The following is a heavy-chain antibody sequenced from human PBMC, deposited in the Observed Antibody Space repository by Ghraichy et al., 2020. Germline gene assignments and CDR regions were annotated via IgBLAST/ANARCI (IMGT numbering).Heavy chain of an antibody. CDR2: IIPILGIA. V-gene: IGHV1-69*04. D-gene: IGHD3-22*01. Sequence: SVKVSCKASGGTFSSYAISWVRQAPGQGLEWMGRIIPILGIANYAQKFQGRVTITADKSTSTAYMELSSLRSEDTAVYYCARDLYLGYYYDSSGYYSNWGQGTLVTVSS. CDR1: GGTFSSYA. J-gene: IGHJ4*02. CDR3: ARDLYLGYYYDSSGYYSN.